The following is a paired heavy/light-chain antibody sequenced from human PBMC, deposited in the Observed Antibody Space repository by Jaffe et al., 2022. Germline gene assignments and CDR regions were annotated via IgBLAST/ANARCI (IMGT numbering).Heavy chain of an antibody. CDR3: VKDPRGTGATTHNFDY. V-gene: IGHV3-30*02. CDR1: GFSFSSYG. D-gene: IGHD1-26*01. J-gene: IGHJ4*02. Sequence: QVQLMESGGGVVQPGGSLRLSCAASGFSFSSYGMHWVRQAPGKGLEWVAFIRYDGSDKYYADSVKGRFTISRDISKSTLYLQMDSLRAEDTAVYYCVKDPRGTGATTHNFDYWGQGTLVTVSS. CDR2: IRYDGSDK.
Light chain of an antibody. Sequence: DIVMTQSPDSLAVSLGERATITCKSSQSVLYRSNNKNYLAWYQQKPGQPPKLLIYWASTRESGVPDRFSGSGSGTDFTLTISSLQAEDVAVYYCQQYYSSLRTFGQGTKVEIK. J-gene: IGKJ1*01. CDR3: QQYYSSLRT. V-gene: IGKV4-1*01. CDR1: QSVLYRSNNKNY. CDR2: WAS.